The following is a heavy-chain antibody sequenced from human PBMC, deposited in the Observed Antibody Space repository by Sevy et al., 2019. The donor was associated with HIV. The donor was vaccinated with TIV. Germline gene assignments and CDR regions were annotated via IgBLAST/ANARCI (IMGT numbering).Heavy chain of an antibody. CDR3: ARPTTLPYYYDSSGYYRPDAFDI. Sequence: GESLKISCAASGFTFSSYGMHWVRQAPGKGLEWVAVIWYDGSNKYYADSVKGRFTISRDNSKNTLYLQMNSLRAEDTAVYYCARPTTLPYYYDSSGYYRPDAFDIWGQGTMVTVSS. D-gene: IGHD3-22*01. CDR1: GFTFSSYG. CDR2: IWYDGSNK. V-gene: IGHV3-33*01. J-gene: IGHJ3*02.